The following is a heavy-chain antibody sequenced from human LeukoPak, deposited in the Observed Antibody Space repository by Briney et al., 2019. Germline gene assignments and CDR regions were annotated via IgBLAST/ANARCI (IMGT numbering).Heavy chain of an antibody. V-gene: IGHV5-51*01. CDR1: GYSFTSYW. Sequence: GESLKISCKGSGYSFTSYWIGWVRQMPGKGLEWMGIIYPGDSDTRYSPSFQGQVTISADKSIGTAYLQWSSLKASDTAMYYCARPTNYYDSSGFVGPLFDYWGQGTLVTVSS. J-gene: IGHJ4*02. CDR3: ARPTNYYDSSGFVGPLFDY. CDR2: IYPGDSDT. D-gene: IGHD3-22*01.